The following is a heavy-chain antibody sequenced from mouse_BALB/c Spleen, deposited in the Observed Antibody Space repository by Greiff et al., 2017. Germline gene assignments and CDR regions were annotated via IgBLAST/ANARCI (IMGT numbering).Heavy chain of an antibody. Sequence: QVQLKQSGAERVRPGSSVKISCKASGYAFSSYWMNWVKQRPGQGLEWIGQIYPGDGDTNYNGKFKGKATLTADKSSSTAYMQLSSLTSEDSAVYFCARDYGSSYGGFAYWGQGTLVTVSA. J-gene: IGHJ3*01. D-gene: IGHD1-1*01. CDR1: GYAFSSYW. CDR3: ARDYGSSYGGFAY. CDR2: IYPGDGDT. V-gene: IGHV1-80*01.